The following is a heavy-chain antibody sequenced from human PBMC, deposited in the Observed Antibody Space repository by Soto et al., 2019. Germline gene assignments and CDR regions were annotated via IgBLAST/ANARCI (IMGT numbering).Heavy chain of an antibody. CDR2: IIPIFGTA. CDR1: GGTFSSYA. V-gene: IGHV1-69*13. J-gene: IGHJ4*02. Sequence: SVKVSCKASGGTFSSYAISWVRQAPGQGLEWMGGIIPIFGTANYAQKFQGRVTITADESTSTAYMELSSLRSEDTAVYYCARGRNYDILTGYYSKYYFDYWGQGTLVTVSS. D-gene: IGHD3-9*01. CDR3: ARGRNYDILTGYYSKYYFDY.